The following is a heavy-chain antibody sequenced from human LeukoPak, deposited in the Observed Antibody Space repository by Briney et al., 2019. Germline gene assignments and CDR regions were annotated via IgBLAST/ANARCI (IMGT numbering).Heavy chain of an antibody. J-gene: IGHJ4*02. CDR2: MNPNSGNT. CDR3: ARGSLMVRGVIVY. CDR1: GYTFTSYD. V-gene: IGHV1-8*01. Sequence: ASVKVSCTASGYTFTSYDINWVRQATGQGLEWMGWMNPNSGNTGYAQKFQGRVTMTRNTSISTAYMELSSLRSEDTAVYYCARGSLMVRGVIVYWGQGTLVTVSS. D-gene: IGHD3-10*01.